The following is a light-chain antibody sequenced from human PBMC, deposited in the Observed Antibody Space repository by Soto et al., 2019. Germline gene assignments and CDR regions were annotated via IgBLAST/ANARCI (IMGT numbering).Light chain of an antibody. J-gene: IGLJ1*01. CDR3: SSYTSSSTV. CDR2: EVS. Sequence: LTQPASVSWSPGQAITISYTGTSSDVGGYNYVSWYQQHPCKAPKLMIYEVSNRPSGVSNRFSGSKSGNTASLTISGLQAEDEADYYCSSYTSSSTVFGTGTKVTVL. V-gene: IGLV2-14*01. CDR1: SSDVGGYNY.